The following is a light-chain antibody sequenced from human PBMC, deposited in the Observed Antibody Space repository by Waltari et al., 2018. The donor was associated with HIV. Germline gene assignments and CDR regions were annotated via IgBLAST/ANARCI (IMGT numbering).Light chain of an antibody. CDR3: QSYDSSLSVV. V-gene: IGLV1-40*01. CDR2: GNS. Sequence: QSVLTQPPPVSGAPGQRATISCTGSSSNIGAAYHVHWYQQLPGTATKLLIYGNSNRPSGVPDRFSGSKSGTSASLAITGLQAEDEADYYCQSYDSSLSVVFGGGTKLTVL. CDR1: SSNIGAAYH. J-gene: IGLJ2*01.